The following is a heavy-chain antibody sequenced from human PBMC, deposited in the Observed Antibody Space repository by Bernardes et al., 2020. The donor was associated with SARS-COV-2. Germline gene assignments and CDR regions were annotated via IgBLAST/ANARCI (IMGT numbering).Heavy chain of an antibody. CDR3: AIGGNGNNWFDP. D-gene: IGHD3-10*01. V-gene: IGHV1-8*01. Sequence: ASVKVSCKASGYTFTSYDINWVRQATGQGLEWMGWMNPNSGNTGYAQKFQGRVTMTRNTSISTAYMELSSLRSEDTAVYYCAIGGNGNNWFDPWGQGTLVTVSS. CDR2: MNPNSGNT. J-gene: IGHJ5*02. CDR1: GYTFTSYD.